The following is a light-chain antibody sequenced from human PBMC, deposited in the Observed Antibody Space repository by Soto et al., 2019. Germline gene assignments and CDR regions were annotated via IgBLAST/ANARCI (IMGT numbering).Light chain of an antibody. V-gene: IGKV3-20*01. Sequence: EIVLTQSPGTLSLSPGEGATLSCRASQSVSSSYLAWYQQKPGQAPRLLIYDASSRATGIPDRFSGGGSGTDFTLTISRLEPEDFAVYYCQQYDNSPWTFGQGTKVEIK. CDR3: QQYDNSPWT. J-gene: IGKJ1*01. CDR2: DAS. CDR1: QSVSSSY.